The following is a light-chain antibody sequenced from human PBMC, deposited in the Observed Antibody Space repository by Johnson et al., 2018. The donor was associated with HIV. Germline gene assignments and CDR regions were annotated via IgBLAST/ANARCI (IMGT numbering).Light chain of an antibody. CDR2: KNN. Sequence: QSVLTQPPSVSAAPGQKVTISCSGSSSTIGNNYVSWYQVLPGAAPKLLIYKNNERPSGIPDRFSGSKSGTSATLGITGLQTGDEADYYCGTWKSSLSAGGVFGTGTKVTVL. V-gene: IGLV1-51*02. J-gene: IGLJ1*01. CDR1: SSTIGNNY. CDR3: GTWKSSLSAGGV.